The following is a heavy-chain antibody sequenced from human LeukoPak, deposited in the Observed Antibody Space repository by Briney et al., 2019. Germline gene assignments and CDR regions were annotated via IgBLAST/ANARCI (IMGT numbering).Heavy chain of an antibody. CDR1: GGSISSHY. CDR2: IYYSGST. J-gene: IGHJ5*02. Sequence: PSETLSLTCTVSGGSISSHYWSWIRQPPGKGLEWIGYIYYSGSTNYNPSLKSRVTIPVDTSKNQFSLKLSSVTAADTAVYYCARGIAAEFDPWGQGTLVTVSS. D-gene: IGHD6-25*01. CDR3: ARGIAAEFDP. V-gene: IGHV4-59*11.